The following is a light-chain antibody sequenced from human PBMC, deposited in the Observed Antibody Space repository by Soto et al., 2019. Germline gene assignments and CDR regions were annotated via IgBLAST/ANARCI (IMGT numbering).Light chain of an antibody. V-gene: IGKV3-20*01. Sequence: EIVLTQSPGTLSLSPRERATLSCRASQTVGRNYLAWYQQKPGQTPILLIHGASYRATAIPDRISGSGSGTDFTLIISRLEPEDFAVYYCQQYASSPLTFGGGTKVDIK. CDR2: GAS. CDR1: QTVGRNY. J-gene: IGKJ4*01. CDR3: QQYASSPLT.